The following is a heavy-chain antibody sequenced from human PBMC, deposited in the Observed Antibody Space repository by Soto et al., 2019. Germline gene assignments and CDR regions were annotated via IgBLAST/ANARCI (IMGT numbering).Heavy chain of an antibody. J-gene: IGHJ6*02. D-gene: IGHD2-2*01. Sequence: SETLSLTCAVSGYSISSGYYWGWIRQPAGKGLEWIGRIYTSGSTNYNPSLKSRVTMSLDTSKNQFSLKLTSVTAADTALYYCARGNCSSPNCYSFSGYYGMDVWGQGTTVTVSS. V-gene: IGHV4-4*07. CDR2: IYTSGST. CDR3: ARGNCSSPNCYSFSGYYGMDV. CDR1: GYSISSGYY.